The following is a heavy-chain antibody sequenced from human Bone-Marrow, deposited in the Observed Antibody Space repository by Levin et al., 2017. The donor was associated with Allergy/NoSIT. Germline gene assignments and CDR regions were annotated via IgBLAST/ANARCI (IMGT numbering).Heavy chain of an antibody. V-gene: IGHV4-34*01. D-gene: IGHD3-10*01. CDR3: ASLNLYGSGSADFDY. Sequence: SQTLSLTCAVYGGSFSGYYWSWIRQPPGKGLEWIGEINHSGSTNYNPSLKSRVTISVDTSKNQFSLKLSSVTAADTAVYYCASLNLYGSGSADFDYWGQGTLVTVSS. CDR2: INHSGST. J-gene: IGHJ4*02. CDR1: GGSFSGYY.